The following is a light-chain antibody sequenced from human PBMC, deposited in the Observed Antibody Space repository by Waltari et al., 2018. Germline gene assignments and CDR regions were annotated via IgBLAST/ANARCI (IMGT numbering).Light chain of an antibody. V-gene: IGKV3-11*01. CDR1: QSVSSD. CDR3: QQRSNWPRT. CDR2: DAS. Sequence: EIVLTQSPATLSLSPGERAPLSCRASQSVSSDLAWYQQKPGQAPRLLIYDASNRATGIPARFSGSGSGTDFTLTISSLEPEDFAVYYCQQRSNWPRTFGQGTKVEVK. J-gene: IGKJ1*01.